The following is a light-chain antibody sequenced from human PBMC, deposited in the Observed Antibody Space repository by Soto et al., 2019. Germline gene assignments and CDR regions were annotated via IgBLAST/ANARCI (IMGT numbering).Light chain of an antibody. CDR3: QQYGSSSWT. CDR2: GAS. CDR1: QSVSSS. J-gene: IGKJ1*01. Sequence: IVITQSPPTVSVSPGERATLSCRASQSVSSSLAWYQQKPGQAPRLLIYGASTRATGIPARFSGSGSGTEFTLTISRLEPEDFAVYYCQQYGSSSWTFGQGTKVDIK. V-gene: IGKV3-15*01.